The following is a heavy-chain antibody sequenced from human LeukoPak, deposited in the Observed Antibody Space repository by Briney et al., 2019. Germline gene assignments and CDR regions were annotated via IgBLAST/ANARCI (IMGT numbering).Heavy chain of an antibody. D-gene: IGHD3-16*02. CDR2: IYYSGST. V-gene: IGHV4-59*01. Sequence: SETLSLTCTVSGGSISSYYWSWIRQPPGKGLEWIGYIYYSGSTNYNPSLKSRVTISVDTSKNQFSLKLSSVTAADTAVYYCAHLHYDYVWGSYRYTFDYGGQGTLVTVSS. CDR1: GGSISSYY. CDR3: AHLHYDYVWGSYRYTFDY. J-gene: IGHJ4*02.